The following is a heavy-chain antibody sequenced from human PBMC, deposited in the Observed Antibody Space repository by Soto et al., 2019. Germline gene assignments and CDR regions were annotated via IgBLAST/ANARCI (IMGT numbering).Heavy chain of an antibody. V-gene: IGHV5-51*01. CDR1: GYRFTNYW. CDR2: IYPGDSDT. CDR3: ARLNEGGSSGWNGNYYYYGMDV. D-gene: IGHD6-19*01. Sequence: GESLKISCKRSGYRFTNYWIGWVRQMPGNGLEWMGIIYPGDSDTRYSPSFQGQVTISADKSISTAYLQWSSLKASDTAMYYCARLNEGGSSGWNGNYYYYGMDVWGQGT. J-gene: IGHJ6*02.